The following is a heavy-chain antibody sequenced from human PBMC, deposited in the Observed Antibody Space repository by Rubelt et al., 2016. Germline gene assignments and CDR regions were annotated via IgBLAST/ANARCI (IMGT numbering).Heavy chain of an antibody. Sequence: QVQLVQSGAEVKKPGASVKVSCKASGYTFTGYYLHWVRQAPGQGLEWMGWINPNSGGTNYAKKLTGRVTLTTDTSTSTAYMERRSLGPDATAVYYLARDTRYSSISNFDYWGQGTLVTVSS. J-gene: IGHJ4*02. CDR2: INPNSGGT. D-gene: IGHD6-13*01. CDR3: ARDTRYSSISNFDY. CDR1: GYTFTGYY. V-gene: IGHV1-2*02.